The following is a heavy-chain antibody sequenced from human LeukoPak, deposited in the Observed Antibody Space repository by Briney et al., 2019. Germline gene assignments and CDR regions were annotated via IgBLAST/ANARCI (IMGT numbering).Heavy chain of an antibody. CDR2: ISTKGGST. CDR3: ARDRSGAFDY. CDR1: GFIFSNYA. Sequence: PRGSLRLSCAASGFIFSNYAMYWVRQAPGKGLESVAAISTKGGSTSYADSVKGRMTISRDDSKNTLFLQMGSLTTDDMGLYFCARDRSGAFDYWGQGTLVTVSS. J-gene: IGHJ4*02. D-gene: IGHD6-19*01. V-gene: IGHV3-64*02.